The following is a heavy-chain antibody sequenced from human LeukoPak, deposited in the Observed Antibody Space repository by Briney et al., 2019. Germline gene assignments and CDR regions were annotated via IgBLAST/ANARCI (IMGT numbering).Heavy chain of an antibody. CDR1: GYTFSSYA. CDR3: APHSDSRSDFDI. V-gene: IGHV1-69*05. J-gene: IGHJ3*02. CDR2: IIPIFGTA. Sequence: GASVKVSCKASGYTFSSYAISWVRQAPGQGLEWMGRIIPIFGTANYAQKFQGRVTITTDESTSTAYMELSSLRSEDTAVYYCAPHSDSRSDFDIWGQGTMVTVSS. D-gene: IGHD3-22*01.